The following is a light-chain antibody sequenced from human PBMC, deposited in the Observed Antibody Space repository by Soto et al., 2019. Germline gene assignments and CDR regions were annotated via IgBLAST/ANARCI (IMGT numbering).Light chain of an antibody. V-gene: IGKV1-27*01. J-gene: IGKJ3*01. CDR3: QKYDSAPFT. CDR2: AAS. Sequence: DIQMTQSPSSLSASVGDRVTITCRASQDIKNYLAWYQQRPGEVPKLLISAASTLQSGVPSRFSGRRSGADFPLTISSLQPEDVATYYCQKYDSAPFTFGPGTKVDF. CDR1: QDIKNY.